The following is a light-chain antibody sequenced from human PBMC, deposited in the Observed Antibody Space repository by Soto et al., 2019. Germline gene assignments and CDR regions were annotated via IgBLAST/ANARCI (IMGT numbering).Light chain of an antibody. CDR2: SNN. Sequence: QSVLTQPPSASGTPGQRFTISCSGSSSNIGSYTVNWYQQLPGTAPKLLIYSNNQRPSGVPDRFSGSKSGTSVSLAISGLQSEDEADYYCAAWDDSLNGVVFGGRTKLTVL. CDR1: SSNIGSYT. CDR3: AAWDDSLNGVV. J-gene: IGLJ2*01. V-gene: IGLV1-44*01.